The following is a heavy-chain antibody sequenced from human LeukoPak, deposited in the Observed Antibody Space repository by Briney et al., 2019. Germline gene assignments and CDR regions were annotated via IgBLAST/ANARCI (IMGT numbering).Heavy chain of an antibody. CDR1: GGSISGSSYY. CDR3: ARGPPDSSGWYVG. D-gene: IGHD6-19*01. CDR2: IYYSGST. J-gene: IGHJ4*02. Sequence: PSETLSLTCTVSGGSISGSSYYWGWIRQPPGKGLEWIGSIYYSGSTYYNPSLKSRVTISVDTSKNQFSLKLNSVTATDTAVYYCARGPPDSSGWYVGWGQGTLVTVSS. V-gene: IGHV4-39*02.